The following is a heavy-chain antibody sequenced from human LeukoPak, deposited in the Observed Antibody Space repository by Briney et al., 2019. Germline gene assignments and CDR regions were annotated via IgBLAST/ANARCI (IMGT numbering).Heavy chain of an antibody. D-gene: IGHD2-15*01. V-gene: IGHV4-30-4*01. CDR1: GGSVSSGDHY. CDR2: IYHSGST. J-gene: IGHJ5*02. CDR3: ARRFVVVAATPIQEWFDP. Sequence: PSQTLSLTCTVSGGSVSSGDHYWSWIRQPPGKGLEWIGYIYHSGSTYYNPSLKSRVTISVDTSKNQFSLKLSSVTAADTAVYYCARRFVVVAATPIQEWFDPWGQGTLVTVSS.